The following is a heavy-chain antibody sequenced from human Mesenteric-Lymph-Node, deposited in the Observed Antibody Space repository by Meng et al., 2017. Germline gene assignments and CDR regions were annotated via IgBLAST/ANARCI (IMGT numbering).Heavy chain of an antibody. D-gene: IGHD6-13*01. CDR1: GGNFSSYA. CDR2: IIPIFGTA. CDR3: AGIAAAGTGAFDI. J-gene: IGHJ3*02. Sequence: QVQLVQCGAEVKKAGSSVKGSCQASGGNFSSYAISWVRQAPGQGLEWMGGIIPIFGTANYAQKFQGRVTITADKSTSTAYMELSSLRSEDTAVYYCAGIAAAGTGAFDIWGQGTMVTVSS. V-gene: IGHV1-69*06.